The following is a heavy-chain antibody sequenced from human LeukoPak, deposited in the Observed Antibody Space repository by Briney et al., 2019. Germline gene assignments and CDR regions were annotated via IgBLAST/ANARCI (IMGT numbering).Heavy chain of an antibody. CDR2: MTPFNGNT. D-gene: IGHD3-10*01. Sequence: GASVKVSCKASGYTFTYRYLHWVRQAPGQALEWMGWMTPFNGNTNYAQKFQDRVTITRDRSMSTAYMELSSLRSEDTAMYYCAALRGYGSGSYGLDPWGQGTLVTVSS. J-gene: IGHJ5*02. V-gene: IGHV1-45*02. CDR3: AALRGYGSGSYGLDP. CDR1: GYTFTYRY.